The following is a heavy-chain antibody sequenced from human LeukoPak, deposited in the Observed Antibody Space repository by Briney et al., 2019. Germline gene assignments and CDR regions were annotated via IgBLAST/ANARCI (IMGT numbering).Heavy chain of an antibody. CDR3: ARGRDPY. D-gene: IGHD5-24*01. CDR2: INHSGST. CDR1: GGSFSGYY. J-gene: IGHJ4*02. Sequence: SETLSLTCAVYGGSFSGYYWTWIRQPPGRGLEWIGEINHSGSTNYNPSLKSRVTISVDTSKSQFSLKLNSVTAADTAMYYCARGRDPYWGQGTLVTVPS. V-gene: IGHV4-34*01.